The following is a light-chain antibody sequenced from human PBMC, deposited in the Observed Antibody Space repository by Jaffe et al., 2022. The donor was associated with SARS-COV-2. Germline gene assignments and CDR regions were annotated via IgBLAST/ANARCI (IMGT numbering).Light chain of an antibody. CDR2: GAS. CDR1: QSVGSRY. V-gene: IGKV3-20*01. J-gene: IGKJ1*01. CDR3: HQYVNLPWT. Sequence: EIVLTQSPGTLSLSPGERATLSCKASQSVGSRYLAWFQQKPGQAPRPLIYGASSRATGIPDRFSGSGSGTDFSLTISRLEPEDFAVYYCHQYVNLPWTFGQGTNLEI.